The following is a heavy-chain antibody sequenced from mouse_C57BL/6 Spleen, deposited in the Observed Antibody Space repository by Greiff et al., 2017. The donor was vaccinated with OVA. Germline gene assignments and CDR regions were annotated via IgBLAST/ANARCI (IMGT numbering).Heavy chain of an antibody. J-gene: IGHJ3*01. CDR1: GYTFTDYY. CDR3: ARSYDGYPGAY. D-gene: IGHD2-3*01. Sequence: EVQLQQSGPVLVKPGASVKMSCKASGYTFTDYYMNWVKQSHGKSLEWIGVINPYNGGTSYNQKSKGKATLTVDKSSSKAYMELNMLTSEDSAVYYCARSYDGYPGAYWGQGTLVTVSA. V-gene: IGHV1-19*01. CDR2: INPYNGGT.